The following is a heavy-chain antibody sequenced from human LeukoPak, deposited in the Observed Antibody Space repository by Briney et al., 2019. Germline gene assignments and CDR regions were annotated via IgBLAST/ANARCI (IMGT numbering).Heavy chain of an antibody. CDR2: ISHTGST. D-gene: IGHD6-13*01. J-gene: IGHJ4*02. CDR1: GYSISSGYS. CDR3: ARVHPHTSSWSYYFDY. Sequence: SETLSLTCTASGYSISSGYSWGWIRHPPGEGLEWIGSISHTGSTYYNPSLKSRVIISVETSMNHFSLNLNSMTAADTAFYYCARVHPHTSSWSYYFDYWGQGTLVTVSS. V-gene: IGHV4-38-2*02.